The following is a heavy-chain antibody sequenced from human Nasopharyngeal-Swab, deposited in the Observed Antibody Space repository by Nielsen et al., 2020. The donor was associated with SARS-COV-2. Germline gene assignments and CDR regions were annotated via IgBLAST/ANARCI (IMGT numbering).Heavy chain of an antibody. CDR3: ARHCLGEPYYYYYYGMDV. CDR2: IYSSGST. D-gene: IGHD3-16*01. Sequence: SETLSLTCTVSGGSISSSSYYWGWIRQPPGKGLEWIGSIYSSGSTYYNPSLKSRVTISVDTSKNQFSLKLSSVTAADTAVYYCARHCLGEPYYYYYYGMDVWGQGTTVTVSS. CDR1: GGSISSSSYY. V-gene: IGHV4-39*01. J-gene: IGHJ6*02.